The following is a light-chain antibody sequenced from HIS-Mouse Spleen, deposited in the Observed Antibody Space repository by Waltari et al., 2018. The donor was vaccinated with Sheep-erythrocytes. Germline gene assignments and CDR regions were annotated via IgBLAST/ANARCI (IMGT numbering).Light chain of an antibody. V-gene: IGLV2-23*01. CDR2: EGS. CDR1: SSDGGSYNL. J-gene: IGLJ2*01. Sequence: QSALTQPASVSGSPGQSITISCTGTSSDGGSYNLVSWYQQHPGKAPTPMISEGSKRPPGVSNRFSGSKSGNTASLTISGLQAEDEADYYCCSYAGSSTYVVFGGGTKLTVL. CDR3: CSYAGSSTYVV.